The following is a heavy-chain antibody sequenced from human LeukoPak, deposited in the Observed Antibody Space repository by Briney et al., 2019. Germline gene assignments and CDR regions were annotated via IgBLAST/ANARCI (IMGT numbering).Heavy chain of an antibody. Sequence: PSETLSLTCAVYGGSFSGYYWSWIRQPPGKGLEWIGEINHSGSTNYNPSLKSRVTISVDTSKNQFSLKLSSVTAADTAVYYCARRNYYGSGSYYNLYYYYYYMDVWGKGTTVTISS. D-gene: IGHD3-10*01. J-gene: IGHJ6*03. CDR1: GGSFSGYY. CDR3: ARRNYYGSGSYYNLYYYYYYMDV. CDR2: INHSGST. V-gene: IGHV4-34*01.